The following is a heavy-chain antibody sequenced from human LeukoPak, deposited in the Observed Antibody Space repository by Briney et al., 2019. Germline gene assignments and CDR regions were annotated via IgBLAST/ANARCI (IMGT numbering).Heavy chain of an antibody. V-gene: IGHV3-7*03. Sequence: PGGSLRLSCAASGLTFSSYWMSWVRQAPGKGLEWVANIKQDGSQKYYVDSVKGRFTISRDNAKNSLYLQMNSLRVEDTAVYYCVRGLGTGSYWGQGTLVTVSP. D-gene: IGHD3-9*01. J-gene: IGHJ4*02. CDR3: VRGLGTGSY. CDR1: GLTFSSYW. CDR2: IKQDGSQK.